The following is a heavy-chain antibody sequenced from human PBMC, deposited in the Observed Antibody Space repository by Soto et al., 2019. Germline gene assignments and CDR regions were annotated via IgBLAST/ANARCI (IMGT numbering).Heavy chain of an antibody. CDR3: ASGVYDFWSGYYGREGLSP. V-gene: IGHV1-69*13. CDR1: GGTFSSYA. Sequence: ASVKVSCKASGGTFSSYAISWVRQAPGQGLEWMGGIIPIFGTANYAQKFQGRVTITADESTSTAYMELSSLRSEDTAVYYCASGVYDFWSGYYGREGLSPWGQGTLVTVSS. J-gene: IGHJ5*02. D-gene: IGHD3-3*01. CDR2: IIPIFGTA.